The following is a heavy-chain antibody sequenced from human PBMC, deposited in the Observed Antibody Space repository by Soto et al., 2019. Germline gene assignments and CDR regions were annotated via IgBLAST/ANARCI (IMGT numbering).Heavy chain of an antibody. D-gene: IGHD6-13*01. V-gene: IGHV4-34*01. CDR2: INHSEIT. Sequence: QVQLHQWGAGLLKPSETLSLTCGVYGGSFSGFYWSYIRQPPGKGLEWIGEINHSEITHYNPSLKKRVTMSVDTSKNQFSLNVTSVTAADTAVYYCARSPIAVADYMDVWGKGTTVTVSS. J-gene: IGHJ6*03. CDR3: ARSPIAVADYMDV. CDR1: GGSFSGFY.